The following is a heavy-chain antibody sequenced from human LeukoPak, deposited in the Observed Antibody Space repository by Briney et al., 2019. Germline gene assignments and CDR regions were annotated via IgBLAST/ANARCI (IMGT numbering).Heavy chain of an antibody. J-gene: IGHJ4*02. CDR2: VSKGGGST. CDR3: AGYISSWVYFDY. V-gene: IGHV3-23*01. CDR1: GSAFDIPG. Sequence: PGGSRRPSFTASGSAFDIPGMSWVRQSPGKGLEWVSTVSKGGGSTYYADSVKGRFTISRDNSKNTLFLQMNSLRAEDTAVHYCAGYISSWVYFDYWGQRTLVTVSS. D-gene: IGHD6-13*01.